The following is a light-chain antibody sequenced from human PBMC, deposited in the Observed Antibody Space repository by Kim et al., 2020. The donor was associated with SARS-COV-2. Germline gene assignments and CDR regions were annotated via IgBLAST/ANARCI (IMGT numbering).Light chain of an antibody. J-gene: IGLJ2*01. CDR2: GKN. CDR3: NSRDNSGDHVV. Sequence: SSELTQDPAVSVALGQTVRITCQGDSLRSYYASWYQQKPGQAPILVIYGKNNRPSGIPDRFSGSNSGNTASLTVTGAQAVDEADYYCNSRDNSGDHVVFGGGTQLTVL. V-gene: IGLV3-19*01. CDR1: SLRSYY.